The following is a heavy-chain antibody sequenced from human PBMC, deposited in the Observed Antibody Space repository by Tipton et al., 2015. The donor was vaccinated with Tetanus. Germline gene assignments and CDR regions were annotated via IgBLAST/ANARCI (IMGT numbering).Heavy chain of an antibody. Sequence: SLRLSCAASGFTFTDYWMHWVRQAPGKGLLWVARMNSDGSASNYADSVKGRFTISRDDSKETVYLQMSSLRAEDTAVYYCAKLDYGDYGRYYYYEMDVWGQGTTVTVSS. V-gene: IGHV3-74*01. D-gene: IGHD4-17*01. CDR1: GFTFTDYW. J-gene: IGHJ6*02. CDR2: MNSDGSAS. CDR3: AKLDYGDYGRYYYYEMDV.